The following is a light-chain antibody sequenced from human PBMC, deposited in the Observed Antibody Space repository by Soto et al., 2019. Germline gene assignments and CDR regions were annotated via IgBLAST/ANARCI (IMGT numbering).Light chain of an antibody. V-gene: IGLV4-69*01. CDR2: VTSDGRH. Sequence: QAVLTQSPSASASPGASVKLTCTLSSGHSDYAIAWHQQQPEKGPRYLMKVTSDGRHTKGDGIPDRFSGSSSGADRYLTISSHRSDDEADYYCQAWGTGGVFGGGTKVTVL. CDR1: SGHSDYA. CDR3: QAWGTGGV. J-gene: IGLJ3*02.